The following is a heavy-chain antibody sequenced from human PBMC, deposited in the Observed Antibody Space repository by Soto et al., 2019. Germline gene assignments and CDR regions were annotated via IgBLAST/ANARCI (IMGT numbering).Heavy chain of an antibody. V-gene: IGHV4-59*01. Sequence: PSETLSLTCTVSCGSISSYYWSWIRQPPGKGLEWIGYFYYGGSTNYNPSLKSRVTFPKDTSKNQFSLNLRSVTAADAAVYYCARASGSYGVFDYWGQGILVTVSS. CDR2: FYYGGST. J-gene: IGHJ4*02. CDR3: ARASGSYGVFDY. CDR1: CGSISSYY. D-gene: IGHD1-26*01.